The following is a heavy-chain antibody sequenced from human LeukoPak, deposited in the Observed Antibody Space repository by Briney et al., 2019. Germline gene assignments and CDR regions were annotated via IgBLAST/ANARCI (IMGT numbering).Heavy chain of an antibody. CDR3: TRVRVVPAAIKTRYYGMDV. V-gene: IGHV3-49*04. Sequence: GGSLRLSCTASGFTFGDYAMSWVRQAPGKGLEWVGFIRSKAYGGTTEYAASVKGRFTISRDDSKSIAYLQMNSLKTEDTAVYYCTRVRVVPAAIKTRYYGMDVWGQGTTVTVSS. D-gene: IGHD2-2*01. CDR2: IRSKAYGGTT. J-gene: IGHJ6*02. CDR1: GFTFGDYA.